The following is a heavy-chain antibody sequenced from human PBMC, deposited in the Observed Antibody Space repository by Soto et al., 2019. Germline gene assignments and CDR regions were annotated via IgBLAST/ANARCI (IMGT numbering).Heavy chain of an antibody. CDR2: IFSNDEK. J-gene: IGHJ4*02. CDR3: ARITAEMGTVHFDY. CDR1: GFSLSNSRMG. V-gene: IGHV2-26*01. Sequence: QVTLKQSGPVLVKPTEPLTLTSTVPGFSLSNSRMGVSWIRQPPGKALEWLAHIFSNDEKSYSTSLKSRLTISMDTYKRQLVLTVTNICPVDTDTYYCARITAEMGTVHFDYWGQGTLVTVSS. D-gene: IGHD5-18*01.